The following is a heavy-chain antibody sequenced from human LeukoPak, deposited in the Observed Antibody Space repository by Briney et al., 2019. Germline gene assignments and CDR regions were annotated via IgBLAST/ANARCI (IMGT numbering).Heavy chain of an antibody. J-gene: IGHJ6*03. D-gene: IGHD3-10*01. CDR3: ARCGSGSHPADPYYYYMDV. V-gene: IGHV1-18*01. CDR1: GYTFSNYG. Sequence: ASVKVSFKSSGYTFSNYGISWVRQAPGQGLEWMGWISAYNGNTNYAQKFQGRVTMTTDTSTSTAYMELRSLRSDDTAVFYCARCGSGSHPADPYYYYMDVWGRGTTVTIFS. CDR2: ISAYNGNT.